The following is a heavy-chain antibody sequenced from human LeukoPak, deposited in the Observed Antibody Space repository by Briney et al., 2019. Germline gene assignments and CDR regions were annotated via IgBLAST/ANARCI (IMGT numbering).Heavy chain of an antibody. CDR1: GFTFISYL. V-gene: IGHV3-74*01. D-gene: IGHD5-24*01. CDR2: INSDGSSR. Sequence: RGSLRLSCAASGFTFISYLMHCVRQAPGKGLVWVSRINSDGSSRSYADSVKGRFTISRDNAKNTLYLQMNSLRAEDTAVYYCARGTWATLYYYYMDVWGKGTTVTVSS. CDR3: ARGTWATLYYYYMDV. J-gene: IGHJ6*03.